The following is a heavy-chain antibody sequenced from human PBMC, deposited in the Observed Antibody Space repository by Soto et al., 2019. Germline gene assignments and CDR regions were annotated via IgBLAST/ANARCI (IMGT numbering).Heavy chain of an antibody. V-gene: IGHV1-2*04. CDR1: GYTFTGYY. CDR3: ARSYYDFWSGYFENDNWFDP. D-gene: IGHD3-3*01. Sequence: EASVKVSCKASGYTFTGYYMHWVRQAPGQGLEWMGWINPNSGGTNYAQKFQGWVTMTRDTSISTAYMELSRLRSDDTAVYYCARSYYDFWSGYFENDNWFDPWGQGTLVTVSS. CDR2: INPNSGGT. J-gene: IGHJ5*02.